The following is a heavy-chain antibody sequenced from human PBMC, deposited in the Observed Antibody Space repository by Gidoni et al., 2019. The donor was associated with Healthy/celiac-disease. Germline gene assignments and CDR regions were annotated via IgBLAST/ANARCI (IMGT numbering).Heavy chain of an antibody. D-gene: IGHD1-26*01. CDR2: IRSKSYGGTT. CDR1: GFTFGAYA. Sequence: EVQLVESGGGLVQPGRSLRLSCTASGFTFGAYAMSWFRQAPGKGLEWVGFIRSKSYGGTTEYAASVKGRFTISRDDSKSIAYLQMNSLKTEDTAVYYCTRVTAVGATKGHYYYYGMDVWGQGTTVTVSS. J-gene: IGHJ6*02. V-gene: IGHV3-49*03. CDR3: TRVTAVGATKGHYYYYGMDV.